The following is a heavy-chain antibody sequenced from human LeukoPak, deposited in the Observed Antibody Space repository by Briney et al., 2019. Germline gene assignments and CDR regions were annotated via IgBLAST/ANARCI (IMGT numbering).Heavy chain of an antibody. D-gene: IGHD2/OR15-2a*01. V-gene: IGHV4-4*07. J-gene: IGHJ4*02. CDR3: ARDFYGDDGHHPFDY. CDR2: IYASGST. Sequence: SETLSLTCSVSGGSISNYCWNWLRQPAGKGLEWIGRIYASGSTNYNPSLKSRVTISMEKSKKHFSLNLKSVTAADTAFYYCARDFYGDDGHHPFDYWGQGIQVTVSS. CDR1: GGSISNYC.